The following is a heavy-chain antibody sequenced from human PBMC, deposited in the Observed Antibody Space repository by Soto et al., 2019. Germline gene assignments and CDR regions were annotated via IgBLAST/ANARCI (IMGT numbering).Heavy chain of an antibody. CDR1: GGSISGSY. CDR2: VYYTGST. Sequence: LSLTCSVSGGSISGSYWSWIRQSPGKGLEWLGYVYYTGSTNYSPSLRSRVSISVDTSKNEFSLRLSSVTAADTAVYFCARSVAVPGAHIDHWGQGTQVTVSS. J-gene: IGHJ4*02. CDR3: ARSVAVPGAHIDH. V-gene: IGHV4-59*01. D-gene: IGHD6-19*01.